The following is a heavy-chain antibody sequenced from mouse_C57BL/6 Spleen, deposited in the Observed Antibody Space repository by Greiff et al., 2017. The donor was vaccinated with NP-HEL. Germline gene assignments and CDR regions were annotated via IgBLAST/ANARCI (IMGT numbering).Heavy chain of an antibody. CDR3: ARTGGVVFDY. D-gene: IGHD1-1*01. J-gene: IGHJ2*01. CDR1: GFTFSDYG. CDR2: ISSGSSTI. V-gene: IGHV5-17*01. Sequence: EVHLVESGGGLVKPGGSLKLSCAASGFTFSDYGMHWVRQAPEKGLEWVAYISSGSSTIYYADTVKGRFTISRDNAKNTLFLQMTSLRSEDTAMYYCARTGGVVFDYWGQGTTLTVSS.